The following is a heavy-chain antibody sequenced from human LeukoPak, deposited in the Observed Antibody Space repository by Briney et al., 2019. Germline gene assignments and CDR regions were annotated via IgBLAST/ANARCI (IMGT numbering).Heavy chain of an antibody. CDR1: GFTFSSYA. CDR2: ISYDGSNK. V-gene: IGHV3-30*04. CDR3: ARESYSSGWFRPEYYFDY. Sequence: PGGSLRLSCAASGFTFSSYAMHWVRQAPGKGLEWVAVISYDGSNKYYADSVKGRFTFSRDNSKNTLYLQMNSLRAEDTAVYYCARESYSSGWFRPEYYFDYWGQGTLVTVSS. D-gene: IGHD6-19*01. J-gene: IGHJ4*02.